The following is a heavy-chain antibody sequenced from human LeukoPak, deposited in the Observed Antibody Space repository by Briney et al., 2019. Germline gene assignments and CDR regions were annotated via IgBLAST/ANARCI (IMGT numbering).Heavy chain of an antibody. CDR1: RYSISSGYY. Sequence: SETLSLTCAVSRYSISSGYYWGWIRQPPGKGLEWIGSTYHSGTTDYNPSLKSRVTISVDTSNNQFSLKLSSVTAADTAVYYCARWYSSSGYFDYWGQGTLVTVSS. J-gene: IGHJ4*02. D-gene: IGHD6-6*01. V-gene: IGHV4-38-2*01. CDR3: ARWYSSSGYFDY. CDR2: TYHSGTT.